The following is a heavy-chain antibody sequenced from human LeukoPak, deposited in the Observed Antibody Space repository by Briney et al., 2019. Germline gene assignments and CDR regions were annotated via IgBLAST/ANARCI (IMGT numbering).Heavy chain of an antibody. CDR3: ARVFPINYFDY. CDR1: GGSISSGDYY. V-gene: IGHV4-30-4*08. D-gene: IGHD5-12*01. Sequence: SQTLSLTCTVSGGSISSGDYYWSWIRQPPGKGLKWIGYIYYTGSTYYNPSLKSRVTISVDTSKNQFSLKLSSVTAADTAVYYCARVFPINYFDYWGQGTLVTVSS. J-gene: IGHJ4*02. CDR2: IYYTGST.